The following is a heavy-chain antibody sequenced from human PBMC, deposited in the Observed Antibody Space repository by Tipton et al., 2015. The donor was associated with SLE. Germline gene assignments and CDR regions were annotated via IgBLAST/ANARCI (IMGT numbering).Heavy chain of an antibody. D-gene: IGHD3-10*01. CDR1: GGSISSETSY. Sequence: TLSLTCTVSGGSISSETSYWSWIRQPAGKGLEWIGRIWTPGTANYNPSLQGRVTMSVDTSKNQVSLELRSVTAADTAMYYCARDILYFGDLGDGNWFDPWGQGTLVIVSS. J-gene: IGHJ5*02. V-gene: IGHV4-61*02. CDR3: ARDILYFGDLGDGNWFDP. CDR2: IWTPGTA.